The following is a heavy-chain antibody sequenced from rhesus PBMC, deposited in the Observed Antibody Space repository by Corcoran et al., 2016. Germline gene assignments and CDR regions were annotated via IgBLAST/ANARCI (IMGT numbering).Heavy chain of an antibody. V-gene: IGHV4-147*01. Sequence: QVHLQESGPGLVKPSETLSLTCTVSGGSISDSSYWSWNRQPPGKGLGWMGRIYGSCGSTNYNPALKSRVTISRDTSKNQFSLKLSSVTAADTAVYYCARDPYGYSYGHWGQGVLVTVSS. CDR3: ARDPYGYSYGH. D-gene: IGHD5-36*01. CDR2: IYGSCGST. J-gene: IGHJ4*01. CDR1: GGSISDSSY.